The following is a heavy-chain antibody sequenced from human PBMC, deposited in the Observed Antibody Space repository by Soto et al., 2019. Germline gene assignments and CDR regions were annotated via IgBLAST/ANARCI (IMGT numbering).Heavy chain of an antibody. CDR2: IDPSDSYT. D-gene: IGHD3-9*01. Sequence: GESLKISCKGSGYSFTSYWISWVRQMPGKGLEWMGRIDPSDSYTNYSPSFQGHVAISADKSISTAYLQWSSLKASDTAMYYCARRSSHYDILTGYPPFDYWGQGTLVTVSS. CDR3: ARRSSHYDILTGYPPFDY. V-gene: IGHV5-10-1*01. J-gene: IGHJ4*02. CDR1: GYSFTSYW.